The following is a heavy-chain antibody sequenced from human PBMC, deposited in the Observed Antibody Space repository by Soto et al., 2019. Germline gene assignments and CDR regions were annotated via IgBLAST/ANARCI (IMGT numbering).Heavy chain of an antibody. D-gene: IGHD3-9*01. CDR3: ARDGLYYDILTGYYKGPSSYMDV. V-gene: IGHV1-46*03. CDR1: GFTFTSSA. Sequence: ASVKVSCKASGFTFTSSAVQWVRQAPGQGLEWMGIINPSGGSTSYAQKFQGRVTMTRDTSTSTVYMELSSLRSEDTAVYYCARDGLYYDILTGYYKGPSSYMDVWGKGTTVTVSS. J-gene: IGHJ6*03. CDR2: INPSGGST.